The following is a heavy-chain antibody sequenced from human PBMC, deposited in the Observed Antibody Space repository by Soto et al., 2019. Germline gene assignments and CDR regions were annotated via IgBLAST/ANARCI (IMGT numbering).Heavy chain of an antibody. Sequence: EVQLVESGGGLVQPGRSLRLSCAASGFTFDDYAMHWVRQAPGKGLEWVSGISWNSGSICYADSVKGRFTISRDNAKNSLYLQMNSLRAEETALYYCANSPTYGWNVVTNFDYWGQGTLVTVSS. V-gene: IGHV3-9*01. J-gene: IGHJ4*02. CDR3: ANSPTYGWNVVTNFDY. CDR2: ISWNSGSI. D-gene: IGHD1-1*01. CDR1: GFTFDDYA.